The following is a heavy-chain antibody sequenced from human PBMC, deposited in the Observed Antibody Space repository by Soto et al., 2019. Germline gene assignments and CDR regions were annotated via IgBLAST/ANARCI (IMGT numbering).Heavy chain of an antibody. CDR2: IGGSGGSS. Sequence: GGSLRLSCAASGFTFNNYGMSWVRQAPGKGLEWVSIIGGSGGSSYYADSVKGRFTISRDSSKNTLYLQMSSLRSEDTAVYYCARSLLRFLEWPKIHYAFDIWGQGTMVTVSS. V-gene: IGHV3-23*01. CDR1: GFTFNNYG. D-gene: IGHD3-3*01. CDR3: ARSLLRFLEWPKIHYAFDI. J-gene: IGHJ3*02.